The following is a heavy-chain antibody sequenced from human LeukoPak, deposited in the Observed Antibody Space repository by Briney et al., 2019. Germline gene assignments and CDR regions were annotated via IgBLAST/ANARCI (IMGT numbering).Heavy chain of an antibody. Sequence: GGSLRLSCAASGFTFSSYSMNWVRQAPGRGLEWVSYISGSSGTTYYADSVQGRFTISRDNAKNSLYLQMNSLRAEDTALYYCAKDALLVGWHGYYYMDVWGKGTTVTVSS. CDR1: GFTFSSYS. J-gene: IGHJ6*03. D-gene: IGHD6-19*01. V-gene: IGHV3-48*01. CDR3: AKDALLVGWHGYYYMDV. CDR2: ISGSSGTT.